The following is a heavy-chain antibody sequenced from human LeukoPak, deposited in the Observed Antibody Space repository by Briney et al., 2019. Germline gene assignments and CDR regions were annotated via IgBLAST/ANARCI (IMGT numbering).Heavy chain of an antibody. D-gene: IGHD3-22*01. Sequence: SVKVSCKASGGTFSSYAISWVRQAPGQGLEWMGRIIPILGIANYAQKVQGRVTITADKSTSTAYMELSSLRSEDTAVYYCAREGGIVVVTDDAFDIWGQGTMVTVSS. CDR1: GGTFSSYA. CDR3: AREGGIVVVTDDAFDI. V-gene: IGHV1-69*04. CDR2: IIPILGIA. J-gene: IGHJ3*02.